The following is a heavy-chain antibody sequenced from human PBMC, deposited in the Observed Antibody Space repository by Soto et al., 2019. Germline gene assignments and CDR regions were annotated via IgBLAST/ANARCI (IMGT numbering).Heavy chain of an antibody. CDR2: IYHSGGT. Sequence: PSETLSLTCVVSGYFITSGYYWGWIRQPPGKGLEWIGSIYHSGGTYYNPSLKSRVTILVDTSKNEFSLKLSSVTAADTAVYYCAKNSGSYYFDYYYGLDVWGQGTTVTVSS. D-gene: IGHD1-26*01. CDR1: GYFITSGYY. V-gene: IGHV4-38-2*01. CDR3: AKNSGSYYFDYYYGLDV. J-gene: IGHJ6*02.